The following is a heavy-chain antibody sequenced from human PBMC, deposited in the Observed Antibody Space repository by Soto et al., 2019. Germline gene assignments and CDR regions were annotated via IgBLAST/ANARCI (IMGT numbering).Heavy chain of an antibody. CDR2: IKEDGSEK. Sequence: VQLVESGGGLVQPGGSLRLSCVGSGFRISNYFMSWVRQAPGKGLEWVANIKEDGSEKYYVESVKGRFTIARDNAKNSLDLQVNSRRDEDTAVYYCARPSFRGMDVWGQGTTVTVSS. CDR1: GFRISNYF. D-gene: IGHD2-2*01. CDR3: ARPSFRGMDV. V-gene: IGHV3-7*03. J-gene: IGHJ6*02.